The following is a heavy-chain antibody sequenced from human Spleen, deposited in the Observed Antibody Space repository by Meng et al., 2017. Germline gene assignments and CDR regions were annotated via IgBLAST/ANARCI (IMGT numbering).Heavy chain of an antibody. Sequence: EVQWAESGVGLIKPGGSLRVSCAGSGFTFKYAWMSWVRQAPGKGLEWVGRIKSKTDGGTTDYAAPVKDRFTISRDDSKNTLYLQMNSLKAEDTAVYYCARDPNHGDPGVRDNWAQGTLVTVSS. V-gene: IGHV3-15*01. CDR1: GFTFKYAW. D-gene: IGHD4-17*01. J-gene: IGHJ4*02. CDR3: ARDPNHGDPGVRDN. CDR2: IKSKTDGGTT.